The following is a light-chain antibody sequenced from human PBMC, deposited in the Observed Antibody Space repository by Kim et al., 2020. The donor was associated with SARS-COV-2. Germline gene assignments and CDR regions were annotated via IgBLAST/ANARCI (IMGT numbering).Light chain of an antibody. CDR2: EVS. CDR3: CSCAGYVV. V-gene: IGLV2-23*02. Sequence: PGQSSTISCTGTSSDVGSYNLVSWYQQHPGKAPKLMIYEVSKRPSGVSNRFSGSKSGNTASLTISGLQAEDEADYYCCSCAGYVVFGGGTQLTVL. J-gene: IGLJ2*01. CDR1: SSDVGSYNL.